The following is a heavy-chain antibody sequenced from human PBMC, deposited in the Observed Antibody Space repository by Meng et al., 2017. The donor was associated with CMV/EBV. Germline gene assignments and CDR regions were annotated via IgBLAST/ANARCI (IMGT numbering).Heavy chain of an antibody. CDR3: ARVPESGFLEWLLAY. Sequence: SGYTLHGYYMHWVRQAPGQGLEWMGWINPNSGGTNYAQKFQGRVTMTRDTSISTAYMELSRLRSDDTAVYYCARVPESGFLEWLLAYWGQGTLVTVSS. CDR2: INPNSGGT. V-gene: IGHV1-2*02. D-gene: IGHD3-3*01. CDR1: GYTLHGYY. J-gene: IGHJ4*02.